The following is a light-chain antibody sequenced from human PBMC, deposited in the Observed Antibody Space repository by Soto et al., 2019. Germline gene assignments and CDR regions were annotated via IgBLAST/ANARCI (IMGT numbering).Light chain of an antibody. CDR1: SSDVGGYNL. Sequence: QSALTQPASVSGSPGQSITLSCTGTSSDVGGYNLVSWYQQYPDKAPKLMIFDVNTRPSGVSNRFSGSKSGNTASLTISGLQAEDEADYYCSSYKSSSTLPYVFGTGTKLTVL. CDR3: SSYKSSSTLPYV. J-gene: IGLJ1*01. CDR2: DVN. V-gene: IGLV2-14*01.